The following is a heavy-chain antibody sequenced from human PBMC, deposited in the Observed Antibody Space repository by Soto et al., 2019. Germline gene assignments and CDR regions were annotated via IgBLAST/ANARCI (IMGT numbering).Heavy chain of an antibody. Sequence: PSETLSLTCTVSGGSVSSGVFSWNWIRQPPGQGLEWIGYSSHGGSPHCTPSLRSRVIISVDRSTNVISLNLTSMTPADTAVYFYISWRYNSAFDVWGQGTMVTVSS. J-gene: IGHJ5*02. CDR2: SSHGGSP. D-gene: IGHD1-1*01. CDR3: ISWRYNSAFDV. CDR1: GGSVSSGVFS. V-gene: IGHV4-30-2*01.